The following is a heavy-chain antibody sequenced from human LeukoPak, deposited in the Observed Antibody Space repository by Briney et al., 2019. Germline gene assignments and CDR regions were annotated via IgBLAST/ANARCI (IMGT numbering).Heavy chain of an antibody. D-gene: IGHD2-15*01. J-gene: IGHJ4*02. V-gene: IGHV3-23*01. CDR1: GFTSSSYA. Sequence: GGSLRLSCAASGFTSSSYAMSWVRQAPGKGLEWVSAISGSGGSTYYADSVKGRFTISRDNSKNTLYLQMNSLRAEDTAVYYCAKYKSIFLVVVAATHHDYWGQGTLVTVSS. CDR2: ISGSGGST. CDR3: AKYKSIFLVVVAATHHDY.